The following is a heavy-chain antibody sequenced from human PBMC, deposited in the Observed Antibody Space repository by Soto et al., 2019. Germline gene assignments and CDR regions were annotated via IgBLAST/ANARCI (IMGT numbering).Heavy chain of an antibody. CDR3: AKIGHYDFWRSSGMDV. CDR1: GFTFSSYD. J-gene: IGHJ6*02. D-gene: IGHD3-3*01. Sequence: QVQQVESGGGVVQPGRSLRLSCAASGFTFSSYDMHWVRQAPGKGLEWVAVISYDGSNKYYADSVKGRFTISRDNSKNTLYLQMNSLRAEDTAVYYCAKIGHYDFWRSSGMDVWGQGTTVTVSS. V-gene: IGHV3-30*18. CDR2: ISYDGSNK.